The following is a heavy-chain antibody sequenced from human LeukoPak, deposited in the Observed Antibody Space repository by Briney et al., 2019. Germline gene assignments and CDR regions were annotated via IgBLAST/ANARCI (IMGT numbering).Heavy chain of an antibody. V-gene: IGHV3-21*01. CDR1: GFTFDRYN. J-gene: IGHJ4*02. Sequence: PGGSLRLSXAASGFTFDRYNMIWVRQAPGKGLEWVSSISSGSSYIYYADSVRGRFTISRDSAKNSLYLQMNSLRAEDTAVYYCARDKTFCSSPSCDADYWGQGTLVTVSS. CDR2: ISSGSSYI. D-gene: IGHD2-2*01. CDR3: ARDKTFCSSPSCDADY.